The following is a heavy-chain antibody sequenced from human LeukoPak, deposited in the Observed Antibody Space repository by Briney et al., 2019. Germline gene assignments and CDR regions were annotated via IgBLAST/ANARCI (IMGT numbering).Heavy chain of an antibody. D-gene: IGHD1-14*01. J-gene: IGHJ5*02. V-gene: IGHV1-58*02. CDR3: AAERYTYGCCWFDP. CDR2: IILASGNT. CDR1: VFTLITST. Sequence: SVKDSRKASVFTLITSTIQSVRQARGGRRARVGRIILASGNTNYAHNFQERFTITRDMSTSTVYLEVSSLRAEDTAVYYCAAERYTYGCCWFDPWGQGTLVTVSS.